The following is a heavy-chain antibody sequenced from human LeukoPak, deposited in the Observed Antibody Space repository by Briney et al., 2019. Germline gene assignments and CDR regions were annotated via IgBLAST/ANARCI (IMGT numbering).Heavy chain of an antibody. CDR1: GFAFNTFG. D-gene: IGHD2-8*01. Sequence: GRSLRLSCAASGFAFNTFGIHWVRHAPGKGLEWVAVISSDGSKEYYGDSVKGRFTISRDNSKNILYLQMNSLRAEDSAVYYCAKSGGYCTDGICYHFDYWGQGTLVTVSS. CDR2: ISSDGSKE. J-gene: IGHJ4*02. CDR3: AKSGGYCTDGICYHFDY. V-gene: IGHV3-30*18.